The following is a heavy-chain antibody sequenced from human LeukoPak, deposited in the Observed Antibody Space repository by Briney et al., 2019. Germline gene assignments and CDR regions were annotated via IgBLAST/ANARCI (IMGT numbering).Heavy chain of an antibody. D-gene: IGHD2-15*01. CDR1: GFTFSSYA. V-gene: IGHV3-23*01. CDR3: AKGMIYCSGGSCYLGTFDI. CDR2: ISGGGGST. J-gene: IGHJ3*02. Sequence: AGGSLRLSCAASGFTFSSYAMSWVRQAPGEGLEWVSGISGGGGSTYYADSVKGRFTISRDNSKNTMYLQMSSLRAEDTAEYFCAKGMIYCSGGSCYLGTFDIWGQGTMVTVSS.